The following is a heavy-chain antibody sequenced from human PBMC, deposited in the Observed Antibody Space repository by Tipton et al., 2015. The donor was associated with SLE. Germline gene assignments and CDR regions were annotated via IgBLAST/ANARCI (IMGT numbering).Heavy chain of an antibody. CDR3: ARDRGVAGIICDY. CDR2: ISFDGSNK. J-gene: IGHJ4*02. D-gene: IGHD6-19*01. Sequence: SLRLSCAASGFTFSNYDMYWVRQAPGKGLEWVALISFDGSNKYYADSVKGRFTISRDNSKNTLYLQMNSLRAEDTAVYYCARDRGVAGIICDYWGQGTLVTVSS. CDR1: GFTFSNYD. V-gene: IGHV3-30-3*01.